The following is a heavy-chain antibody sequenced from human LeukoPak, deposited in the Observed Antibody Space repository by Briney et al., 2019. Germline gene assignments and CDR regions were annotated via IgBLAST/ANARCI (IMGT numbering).Heavy chain of an antibody. CDR1: GYTFTSHY. J-gene: IGHJ4*02. Sequence: ASVKVSCKASGYTFTSHYMHWVRQAPGQGLEWMGIINPSGGSTSYAQKFQGRVTMTRDMSTSTVYMELSSLRSEDTAVYYCARDPSPWFGELFFDYWGQGTLVTVSS. CDR3: ARDPSPWFGELFFDY. V-gene: IGHV1-46*01. CDR2: INPSGGST. D-gene: IGHD3-10*01.